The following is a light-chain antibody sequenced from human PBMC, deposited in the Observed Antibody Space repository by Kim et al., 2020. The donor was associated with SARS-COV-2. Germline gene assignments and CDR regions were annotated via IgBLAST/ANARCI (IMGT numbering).Light chain of an antibody. CDR1: QSLYNK. J-gene: IGKJ1*01. CDR3: QQYVDWPRT. V-gene: IGKV3-15*01. CDR2: RAS. Sequence: ASPGDRATLSCRASQSLYNKLAWYLQKHGQAPRLLICRASARIAGGPVRFGGSASGTEFTLTISSLQSEDVAVYYCQQYVDWPRTFGQGTKVDIK.